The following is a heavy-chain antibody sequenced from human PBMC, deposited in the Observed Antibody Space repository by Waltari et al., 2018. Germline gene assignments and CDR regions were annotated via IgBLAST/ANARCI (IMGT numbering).Heavy chain of an antibody. V-gene: IGHV4-39*01. Sequence: QLQLPESGPGLVQPSETLPLTCTVSGGTISSSSYYWGWIRQPPGQGLEWIGSIYYSGSTYYNPSPKGRFTISVDTSKNQFSLKLSSVTAADTAVYYCARPTSRRDGYNLWAFDIWGQGTMVTVSS. CDR2: IYYSGST. J-gene: IGHJ3*02. D-gene: IGHD5-12*01. CDR3: ARPTSRRDGYNLWAFDI. CDR1: GGTISSSSYY.